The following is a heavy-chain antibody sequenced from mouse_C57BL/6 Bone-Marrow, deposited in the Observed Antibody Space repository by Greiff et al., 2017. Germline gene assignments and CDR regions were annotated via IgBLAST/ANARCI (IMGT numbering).Heavy chain of an antibody. Sequence: EVKLQESGGGLVQPGGSMKLSCVASGFTFSNYWMNWVRQSPEKGLEWVGQIRLKSDNYATNYAESVKGRFTISRDDSKSSVSLQMNNLRADYTGIYYCTGTTAFDYWGHGRTLTFST. J-gene: IGHJ2*01. D-gene: IGHD1-1*01. CDR3: TGTTAFDY. CDR2: IRLKSDNYAT. CDR1: GFTFSNYW. V-gene: IGHV6-3*01.